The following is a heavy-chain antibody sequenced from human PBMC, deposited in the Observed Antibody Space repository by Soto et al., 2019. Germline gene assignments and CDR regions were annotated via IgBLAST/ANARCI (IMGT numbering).Heavy chain of an antibody. J-gene: IGHJ4*02. V-gene: IGHV3-21*01. Sequence: EVQLVESGGGLVKPGGSLRLSCAASGFTFSSYSMNWVRQAPGKGMEWVSSISSSSSYIYYADSVKGRFTISRDNAKNSLYLQVTSLRAEDTVVYYCARVGIAAALDYWGQGTLVTVSS. D-gene: IGHD6-13*01. CDR1: GFTFSSYS. CDR2: ISSSSSYI. CDR3: ARVGIAAALDY.